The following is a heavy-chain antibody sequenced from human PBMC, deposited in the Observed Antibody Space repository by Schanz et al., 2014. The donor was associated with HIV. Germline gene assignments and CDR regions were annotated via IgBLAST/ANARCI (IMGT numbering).Heavy chain of an antibody. CDR3: ARGPKWEGLMDV. D-gene: IGHD1-26*01. J-gene: IGHJ6*02. CDR2: MNPGSGNT. Sequence: QVQLVQSGAEVREPGASVKVSCKASGYTFNTYDINWVRQAPGQRLEWLGWMNPGSGNTGYAWKFQGRVTMTRDTSISTAYLEVDSLKSEDTAVYYCARGPKWEGLMDVWGQGTTVIVSS. V-gene: IGHV1-8*01. CDR1: GYTFNTYD.